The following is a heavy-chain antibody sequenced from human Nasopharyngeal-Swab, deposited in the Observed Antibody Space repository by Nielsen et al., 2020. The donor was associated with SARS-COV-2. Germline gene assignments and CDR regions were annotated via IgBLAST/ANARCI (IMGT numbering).Heavy chain of an antibody. Sequence: QAAGKGLEWVGESKHSGSTNYNPSPKSRGTISVDTSKNQFSLKLSSVTAADTAVYYCARAGDIRYYYGMDVWGQGTTVTVSS. V-gene: IGHV4-34*01. CDR2: SKHSGST. J-gene: IGHJ6*02. D-gene: IGHD2-21*01. CDR3: ARAGDIRYYYGMDV.